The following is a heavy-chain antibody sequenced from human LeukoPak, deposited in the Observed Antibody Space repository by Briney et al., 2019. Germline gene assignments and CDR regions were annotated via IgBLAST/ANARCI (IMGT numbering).Heavy chain of an antibody. CDR1: GGSFSGYY. V-gene: IGHV4-34*01. Sequence: SETLSLTCAVYGGSFSGYYWSWIRQPPGKGLEWIGEINHSGSTNYNPSLRSRVTISVDTSKNQFSLKLSSVTAADTAVYYCARGDYSNYVGFDYWGQGTLVTVSS. CDR2: INHSGST. J-gene: IGHJ4*02. CDR3: ARGDYSNYVGFDY. D-gene: IGHD4-11*01.